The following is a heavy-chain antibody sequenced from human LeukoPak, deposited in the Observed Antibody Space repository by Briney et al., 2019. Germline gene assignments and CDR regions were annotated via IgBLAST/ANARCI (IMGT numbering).Heavy chain of an antibody. D-gene: IGHD1-7*01. V-gene: IGHV3-21*01. Sequence: PGGSLRLSCAASGFTFSSYNMNWVRQAPGEGLEWVSSISSSSDYTYYADSVKGRFTISRDNAKNSLFLQMNSLRAEDTAVYYCARGGGVTGTTIQYWGQGTPVTVSS. J-gene: IGHJ4*02. CDR2: ISSSSDYT. CDR3: ARGGGVTGTTIQY. CDR1: GFTFSSYN.